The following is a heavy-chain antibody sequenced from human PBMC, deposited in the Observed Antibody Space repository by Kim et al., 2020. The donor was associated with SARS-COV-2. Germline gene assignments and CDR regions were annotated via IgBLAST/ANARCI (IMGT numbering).Heavy chain of an antibody. D-gene: IGHD2-15*01. J-gene: IGHJ4*02. V-gene: IGHV4-59*01. Sequence: KVRVTISVVTSKNQFSLKLSSVTAADTAVYYCARAPGYCSGGSCGPYFDYWGQGTLVTVSS. CDR3: ARAPGYCSGGSCGPYFDY.